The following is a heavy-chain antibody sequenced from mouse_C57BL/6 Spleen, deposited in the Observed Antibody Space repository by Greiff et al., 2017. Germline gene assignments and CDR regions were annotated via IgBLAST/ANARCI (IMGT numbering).Heavy chain of an antibody. CDR3: AREGPSGYYAMDY. D-gene: IGHD3-1*01. J-gene: IGHJ4*01. V-gene: IGHV1-7*01. CDR2: INPSSGYT. CDR1: GYTFTSYW. Sequence: VQVVESGAELAKPGASVKLSCKASGYTFTSYWMHWVKQRPGQGLEWIGYINPSSGYTKYNQKFKDKATLTADKSSSTAYMQLSSLTYEDSAVYYCAREGPSGYYAMDYWGQGTSVTVSS.